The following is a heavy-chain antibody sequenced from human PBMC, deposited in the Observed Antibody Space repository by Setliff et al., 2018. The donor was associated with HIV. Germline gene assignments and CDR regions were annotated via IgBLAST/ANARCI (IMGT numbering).Heavy chain of an antibody. V-gene: IGHV3-7*03. J-gene: IGHJ4*02. Sequence: LRLSCAASGFTFSTYWMSWVRQSPGKGLEWVANIKEDGGGKYYMDSVKGRSTISRDNAKNSLFLQMNSLKTEDTAVYYCTRGKAVRYFDWSSYYCDYWGQGTLVTVSS. D-gene: IGHD3-9*01. CDR1: GFTFSTYW. CDR3: TRGKAVRYFDWSSYYCDY. CDR2: IKEDGGGK.